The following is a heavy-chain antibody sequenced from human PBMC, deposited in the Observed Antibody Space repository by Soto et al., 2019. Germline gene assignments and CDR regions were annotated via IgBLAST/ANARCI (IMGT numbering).Heavy chain of an antibody. CDR1: GDSVSSNSAA. Sequence: LSQTLSLTCAISGDSVSSNSAAWNWIRQSPSRGLEWLGRTYYRSKWYNDYAVSVKSRITINPDTSKNQFSLQLNSVTPEDTAVYYCARGYDFWSGYYKGPSGYYGMDVWGQGTTVTVSS. CDR2: TYYRSKWYN. D-gene: IGHD3-3*01. J-gene: IGHJ6*02. V-gene: IGHV6-1*01. CDR3: ARGYDFWSGYYKGPSGYYGMDV.